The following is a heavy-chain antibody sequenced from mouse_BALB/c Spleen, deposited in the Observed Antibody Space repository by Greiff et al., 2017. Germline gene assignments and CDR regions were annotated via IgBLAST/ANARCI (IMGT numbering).Heavy chain of an antibody. CDR2: ISSGGSYT. J-gene: IGHJ3*01. CDR3: AREITS. CDR1: GFTFSSYA. D-gene: IGHD1-1*01. Sequence: DVKLVESGGGLVQPGGSRKLSCAASGFTFSSYAMSWVRQTPEKRLEWVATISSGGSYTYYPDSVKGRFTISRDNAKNTLYLQMSSLRSEDTAMYYCAREITSWGQGTLVTVSA. V-gene: IGHV5-9-3*01.